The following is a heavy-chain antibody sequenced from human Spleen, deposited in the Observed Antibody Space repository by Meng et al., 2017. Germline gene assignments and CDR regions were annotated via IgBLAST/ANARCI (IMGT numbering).Heavy chain of an antibody. CDR3: ARGPTTMAHDFDY. D-gene: IGHD4-11*01. V-gene: IGHV4-34*01. CDR1: GGSFSGYD. Sequence: QVQLQKWGAGLLKPSESLCLTCAVYGGSFSGYDWSWIRQPPGKGLEWIGEINHSGSTNYNPSLESRATISVDTSQNNLSLKLSSVTAADSAVYYCARGPTTMAHDFDYWGQGTLVTVSS. CDR2: INHSGST. J-gene: IGHJ4*02.